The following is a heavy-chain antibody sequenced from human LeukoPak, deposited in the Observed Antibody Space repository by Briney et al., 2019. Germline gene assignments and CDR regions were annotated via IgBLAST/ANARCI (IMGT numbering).Heavy chain of an antibody. CDR3: ARGLGYSGYDSSYYFDY. CDR2: INHSGST. CDR1: GGSFSGYY. J-gene: IGHJ4*02. V-gene: IGHV4-34*01. D-gene: IGHD5-12*01. Sequence: SETLSLTCAVYGGSFSGYYWSWIRQPPGKGLEWIGEINHSGSTNYNPSLKSRVTISVDTSKNQFSLKLSSVTAADTAVYYCARGLGYSGYDSSYYFDYWGQGTLVTVSS.